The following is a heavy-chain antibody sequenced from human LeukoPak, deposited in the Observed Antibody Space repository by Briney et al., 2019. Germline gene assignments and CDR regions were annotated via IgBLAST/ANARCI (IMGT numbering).Heavy chain of an antibody. J-gene: IGHJ1*01. CDR2: INSDGSST. V-gene: IGHV3-74*01. CDR1: GFTFSDYY. Sequence: GGSLRLSCAASGFTFSDYYMNWVRQAPGKGLVWVSRINSDGSSTSYADSVKGRFTISRDNAKNTLYLQMNSLRAEDTAVYYCARDPRGYSGANYQHWGQGTLVTVSS. CDR3: ARDPRGYSGANYQH. D-gene: IGHD1-26*01.